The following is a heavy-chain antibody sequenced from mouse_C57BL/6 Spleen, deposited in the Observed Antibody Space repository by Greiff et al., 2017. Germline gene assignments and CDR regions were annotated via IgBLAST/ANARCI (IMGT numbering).Heavy chain of an antibody. J-gene: IGHJ2*01. V-gene: IGHV1-39*01. CDR2: INPNYGTT. CDR3: AAGGVLRPTGYFDY. D-gene: IGHD1-1*01. CDR1: GYSFTDYN. Sequence: VQLQQPGPELVKPGASVKISCKASGYSFTDYNMNWVKQSNGKSLEWIGVINPNYGTTSYNQKFQGKATLTVDQSSSTAYMQLNSLTSEDSAVYYGAAGGVLRPTGYFDYWGQGTTRTVSS.